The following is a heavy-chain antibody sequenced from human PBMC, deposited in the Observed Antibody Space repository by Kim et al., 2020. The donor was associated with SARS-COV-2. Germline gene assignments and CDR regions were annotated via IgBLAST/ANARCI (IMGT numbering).Heavy chain of an antibody. CDR1: GFSFDDYA. V-gene: IGHV3-9*01. CDR2: ISYNSNTR. CDR3: AKDRGGYYDNSGFIFAFDI. D-gene: IGHD3-22*01. J-gene: IGHJ3*02. Sequence: GGSLRLSCAASGFSFDDYAMHWVRQTPGKGLEWVSGISYNSNTRHYADSVKGRFTISRDNAKSSLYLQMSSLRTEDTALYYCAKDRGGYYDNSGFIFAFDIWGQGTMITVSS.